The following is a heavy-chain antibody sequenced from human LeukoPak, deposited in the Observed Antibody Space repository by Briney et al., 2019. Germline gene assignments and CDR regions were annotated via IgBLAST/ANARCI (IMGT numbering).Heavy chain of an antibody. D-gene: IGHD2-21*02. CDR1: GGSISSYY. CDR2: IYYSGST. Sequence: SETLSLTCTVSGGSISSYYWSWIRQPPGKGLEWIGYIYYSGSTNYNPSLKSRVTISVDTSKNQFSLKLSSVTAADAAVYYCARGLSGVVTAAYYFDYWGQGTLVTVSS. J-gene: IGHJ4*02. CDR3: ARGLSGVVTAAYYFDY. V-gene: IGHV4-59*12.